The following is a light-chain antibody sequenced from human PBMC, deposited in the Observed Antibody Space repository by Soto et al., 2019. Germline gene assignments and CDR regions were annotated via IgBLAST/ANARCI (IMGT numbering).Light chain of an antibody. V-gene: IGKV3-11*01. CDR3: QQRSNWLLT. J-gene: IGKJ4*01. Sequence: EIVLTQSPATLSLSTGERATLSCRASQSVNSYLAWYQQKPCQAHRLLIYDASNRATGIPARFSGSGSGTDFTLTIISLEAQDFAVSYCQQRSNWLLTFGGGTKVEIK. CDR1: QSVNSY. CDR2: DAS.